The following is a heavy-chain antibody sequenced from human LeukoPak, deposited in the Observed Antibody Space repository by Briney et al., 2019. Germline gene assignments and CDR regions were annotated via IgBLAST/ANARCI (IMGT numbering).Heavy chain of an antibody. V-gene: IGHV3-30*18. CDR1: GFTFGSYG. J-gene: IGHJ5*02. D-gene: IGHD3-22*01. CDR3: AKRPKYYYDSSGAT. CDR2: ISYDGSNK. Sequence: GGSLRLSCAASGFTFGSYGMHWVRQAPGKGLEWVAVISYDGSNKYYADSVKGRFTISRDNSKNTLYLQMNSLRAEDTAVYYCAKRPKYYYDSSGATWGQGTLVTVSS.